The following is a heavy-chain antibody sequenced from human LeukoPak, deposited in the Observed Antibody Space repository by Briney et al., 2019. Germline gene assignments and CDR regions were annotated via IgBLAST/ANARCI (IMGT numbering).Heavy chain of an antibody. V-gene: IGHV3-30*18. Sequence: GGSLRLSCVASGFSFSRHDMHWVRQAPGKGLEWVAVIAYEGSYKFFADSVKGRFTISRDNSKNTLYLQMNRLSREDTAVYYCAKSQLTTVDYYGMDVWGPGTTVIVSS. D-gene: IGHD4-23*01. CDR2: IAYEGSYK. CDR1: GFSFSRHD. J-gene: IGHJ6*02. CDR3: AKSQLTTVDYYGMDV.